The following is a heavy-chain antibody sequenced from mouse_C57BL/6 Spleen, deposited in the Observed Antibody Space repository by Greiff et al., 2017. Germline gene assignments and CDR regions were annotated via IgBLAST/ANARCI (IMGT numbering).Heavy chain of an antibody. Sequence: EVQLQASGGGLVQPGGSMKLSCAASGFTFSDAWMDWVRQSPEKGLEWVAEIRNKANNHATYYAESVKGRFTISRDDSKSSVYLQMNSLRAEDTGIYYCTRGGSSYWYFDVWGTGTTVTVSS. J-gene: IGHJ1*03. CDR2: IRNKANNHAT. D-gene: IGHD1-1*01. CDR3: TRGGSSYWYFDV. CDR1: GFTFSDAW. V-gene: IGHV6-6*01.